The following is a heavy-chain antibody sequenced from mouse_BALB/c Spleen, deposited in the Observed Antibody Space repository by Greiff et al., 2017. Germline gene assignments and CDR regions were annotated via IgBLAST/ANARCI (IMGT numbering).Heavy chain of an antibody. J-gene: IGHJ3*01. CDR1: GYSITSDYA. V-gene: IGHV3-2*02. CDR3: ARKTTATDFAY. Sequence: EVQGVESGPGLVKPSQSLSLTCTVTGYSITSDYAWNWIRQFPGNKLEWMGYISYSGSTSYNPSLKSRISITRDTSKNQFFLQLNSVTTEDTATYYCARKTTATDFAYWGQGTLVTVSA. CDR2: ISYSGST. D-gene: IGHD1-2*01.